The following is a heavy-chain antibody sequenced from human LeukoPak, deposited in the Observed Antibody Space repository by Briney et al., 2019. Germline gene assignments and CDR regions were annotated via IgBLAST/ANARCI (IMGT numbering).Heavy chain of an antibody. Sequence: GALRLSCAASGFTFSSYAMHWVRQAPGKGLEWVAVISYDGSNKYYADSVKGRFTISRDNAKNSLYLQMNSLRAEDTAVYYCARDGRYYGSGSFDYWGQGTLVTVSS. V-gene: IGHV3-30*04. J-gene: IGHJ4*02. CDR3: ARDGRYYGSGSFDY. CDR2: ISYDGSNK. CDR1: GFTFSSYA. D-gene: IGHD3-10*01.